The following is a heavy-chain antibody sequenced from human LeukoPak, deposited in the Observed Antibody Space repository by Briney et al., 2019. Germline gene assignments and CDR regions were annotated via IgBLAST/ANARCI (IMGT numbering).Heavy chain of an antibody. D-gene: IGHD2-21*02. J-gene: IGHJ1*01. CDR2: IIPILGIA. CDR1: GGTFSRYA. V-gene: IGHV1-69*04. CDR3: ARAKAYCGGDCAEYFQH. Sequence: SVKVSCKASGGTFSRYAISWGRHAPGQGLEWMGRIIPILGIANYAQKFQGRVTITADKSTSTAYMELSSLRSEDTAVYYCARAKAYCGGDCAEYFQHWGQGTLVTVSS.